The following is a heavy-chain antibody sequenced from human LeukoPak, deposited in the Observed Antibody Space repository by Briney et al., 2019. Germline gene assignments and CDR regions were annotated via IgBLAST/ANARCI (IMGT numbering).Heavy chain of an antibody. CDR1: GFTFSSYS. D-gene: IGHD3-16*01. Sequence: GGSLRLSCAASGFTFSSYSTNWVRQAPGKGLEWVSYISSGSSSKYYADSVQGRFTISRDNAKNSLSLQMNSLRAEDTAVYYCAHLSRLGELHGSWGQGTLVTVSS. V-gene: IGHV3-48*01. CDR2: ISSGSSSK. J-gene: IGHJ5*02. CDR3: AHLSRLGELHGS.